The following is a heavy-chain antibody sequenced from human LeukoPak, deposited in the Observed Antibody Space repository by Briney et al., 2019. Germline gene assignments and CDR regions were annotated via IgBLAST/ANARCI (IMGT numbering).Heavy chain of an antibody. CDR1: VGPICSGDYY. V-gene: IGHV4-30-4*08. D-gene: IGHD1-14*01. CDR2: IFYSGST. CDR3: AREIENTGFDY. J-gene: IGHJ4*02. Sequence: PSQPLSLTSTVSVGPICSGDYYWSCIRQPRGKGLEWIAYIFYSGSTSYNPSLKSRVTISVDTTKNQFSLKLSSVTAADTAVYSCAREIENTGFDYGGGGPLVTVSS.